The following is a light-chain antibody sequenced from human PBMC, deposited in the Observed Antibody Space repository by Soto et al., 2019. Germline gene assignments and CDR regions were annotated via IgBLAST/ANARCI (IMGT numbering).Light chain of an antibody. J-gene: IGLJ2*01. CDR3: SSYTSTNTVV. CDR2: DVT. V-gene: IGLV2-14*03. Sequence: QSALTQPASVSGSPGQSITISCTGTNSDIGGYNFVSWYQQHPGKAPKLMFYDVTNRPSGVSNRFAGSKSGKTASLTISWLQAEDEAVYYCSSYTSTNTVVFGGGTKLTVL. CDR1: NSDIGGYNF.